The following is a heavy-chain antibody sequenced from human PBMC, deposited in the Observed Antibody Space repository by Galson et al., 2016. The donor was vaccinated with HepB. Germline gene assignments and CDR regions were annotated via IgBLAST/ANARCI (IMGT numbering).Heavy chain of an antibody. CDR1: GDSVSSNSAT. CDR3: ARGNSQTKSFDY. D-gene: IGHD1/OR15-1a*01. CDR2: TYSRSKWYN. Sequence: CAISGDSVSSNSATWNWIRQSPSRGLEWLRRTYSRSKWYNEYAVSVKGRVTINPDTSKNQFSLQLNSVTPEDAALYYCARGNSQTKSFDYWGQGALVTVSS. V-gene: IGHV6-1*01. J-gene: IGHJ4*02.